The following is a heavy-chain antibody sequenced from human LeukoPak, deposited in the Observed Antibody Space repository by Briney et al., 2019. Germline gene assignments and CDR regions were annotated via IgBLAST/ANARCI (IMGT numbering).Heavy chain of an antibody. D-gene: IGHD1-14*01. CDR3: ARDQGGYKLDY. V-gene: IGHV3-30*19. J-gene: IGHJ4*02. CDR2: ISYDGSNK. Sequence: GGSLRLSCAASGFTFSSYGMHWVRQAPGKGLEWVAVISYDGSNKYYADSVKGRFTISRDNSKNTLYLQMNSLRAEDTAVYYCARDQGGYKLDYWGQGTLVTVSS. CDR1: GFTFSSYG.